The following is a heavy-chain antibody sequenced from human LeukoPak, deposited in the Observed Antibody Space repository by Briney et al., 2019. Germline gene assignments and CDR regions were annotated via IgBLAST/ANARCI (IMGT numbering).Heavy chain of an antibody. CDR1: GFTFSNYA. CDR2: ISSSGRT. J-gene: IGHJ4*02. Sequence: GGSLRLSCAASGFTFSNYAMNWVRQAPGKGLEWVSAISSSGRTYYADSVKGRFTISRDNSKNTLYLQMNSLRAEDTAVYYCAKDLGSSWPGGSDYWGQGTLVTVSS. CDR3: AKDLGSSWPGGSDY. V-gene: IGHV3-23*01. D-gene: IGHD6-13*01.